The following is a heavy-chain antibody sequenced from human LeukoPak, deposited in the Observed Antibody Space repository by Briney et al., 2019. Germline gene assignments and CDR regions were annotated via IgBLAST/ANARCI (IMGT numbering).Heavy chain of an antibody. J-gene: IGHJ3*02. CDR2: IWYDGSNK. D-gene: IGHD7-27*01. CDR1: GFTFSSYG. V-gene: IGHV3-33*03. Sequence: PGGSLRLSCAASGFTFSSYGMHWVRQAPGKGLEWVAVIWYDGSNKYYADSVKGRFTISRDNAKNSLYLQMNSLRAEDMALYYCAKDMGTGPLPHAFDIWGQGTMVTVSS. CDR3: AKDMGTGPLPHAFDI.